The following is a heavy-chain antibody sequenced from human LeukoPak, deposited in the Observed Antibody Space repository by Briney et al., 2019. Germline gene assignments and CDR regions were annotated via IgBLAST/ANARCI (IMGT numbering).Heavy chain of an antibody. Sequence: GGSLRLSCAASGFTFNKSWMSWVRQAPGKGLEFVSSISCSDGSTHYADSMKGRFTISRDISKNTLYLQMNSLRAEDTAVYYCARQRGGNYYYFDYWGQGILVTVSS. J-gene: IGHJ4*02. CDR2: ISCSDGST. CDR1: GFTFNKSW. CDR3: ARQRGGNYYYFDY. D-gene: IGHD5-24*01. V-gene: IGHV3-23*01.